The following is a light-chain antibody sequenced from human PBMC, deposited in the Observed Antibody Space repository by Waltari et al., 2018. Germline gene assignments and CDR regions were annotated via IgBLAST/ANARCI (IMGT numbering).Light chain of an antibody. CDR3: AGWDDSLNGWV. Sequence: QSVLTQPPSASGTPGQRVTISCSGTSSNIGFNTVSWYQQVPGTAPKLLIYTDNQRPSGVPDRFSGSKSGSSASLAISGLQSEDEADYYCAGWDDSLNGWVFGGGTKVT. CDR2: TDN. CDR1: SSNIGFNT. V-gene: IGLV1-44*01. J-gene: IGLJ3*02.